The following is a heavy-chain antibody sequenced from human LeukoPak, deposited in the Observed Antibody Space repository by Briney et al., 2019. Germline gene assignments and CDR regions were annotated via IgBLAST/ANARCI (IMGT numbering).Heavy chain of an antibody. CDR1: GFTFSSYS. D-gene: IGHD2-2*01. Sequence: GGSLRLSCAASGFTFSSYSMNWVRQAPGKGLEWVSSISSSSSYIYYADSVKGRFTISRDNAKNSLYLQMNSLRAEDTAVYYCARARVPVAMAPLQYWGQGTLVTVSS. CDR3: ARARVPVAMAPLQY. J-gene: IGHJ4*02. CDR2: ISSSSSYI. V-gene: IGHV3-21*01.